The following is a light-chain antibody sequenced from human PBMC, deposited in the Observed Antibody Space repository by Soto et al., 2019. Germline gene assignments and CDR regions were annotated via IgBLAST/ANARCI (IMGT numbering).Light chain of an antibody. CDR2: HTS. CDR1: QSISGN. V-gene: IGKV3-15*01. Sequence: EIVLAQSPPTLSVSRSEGGSLXARTSQSISGNLAWYQQKPGLSPRLLIYHTSTRATGVPARFSGSGSGTEFSLTISSLQSEDFAVYYCHQNNKWPLLTFGGGTKVDIK. J-gene: IGKJ4*01. CDR3: HQNNKWPLLT.